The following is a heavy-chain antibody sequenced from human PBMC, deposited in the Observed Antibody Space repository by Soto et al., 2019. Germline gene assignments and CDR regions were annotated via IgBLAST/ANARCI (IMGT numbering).Heavy chain of an antibody. CDR1: GGSISTYD. J-gene: IGHJ4*02. Sequence: PSETLSLTCTVSGGSISTYDWSWIRQPPGKGLEWIGYIYYNGRTNYNPSLESRVTISLDTSKSQFSLKLSSVSAADTAVYYCARDGSGYDFWSGPYFDYWGPGTLVTVSS. V-gene: IGHV4-59*01. CDR2: IYYNGRT. CDR3: ARDGSGYDFWSGPYFDY. D-gene: IGHD3-3*01.